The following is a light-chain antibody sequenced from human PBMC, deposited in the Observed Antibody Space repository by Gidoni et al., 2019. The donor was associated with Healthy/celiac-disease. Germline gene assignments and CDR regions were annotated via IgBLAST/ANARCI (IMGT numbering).Light chain of an antibody. J-gene: IGLJ1*01. Sequence: SYELTQPPSMSVSPGQTASITCSGDKLGDKYAFWYQQKPGQSPVLVIYQDNKRPSGIPERFSGSNSGNTATLTISGTQAMDEADYYCQAWDSSTGRVFGTGTKVTVL. CDR2: QDN. V-gene: IGLV3-1*01. CDR1: KLGDKY. CDR3: QAWDSSTGRV.